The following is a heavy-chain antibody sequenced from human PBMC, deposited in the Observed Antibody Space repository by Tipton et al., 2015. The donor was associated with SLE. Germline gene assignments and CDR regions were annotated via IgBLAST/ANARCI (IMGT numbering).Heavy chain of an antibody. D-gene: IGHD3-10*02. CDR2: IYYSGST. Sequence: TLSLTCTVSGGSISSHYWSWIRQPPGKGLEWIGYIYYSGSTNYNPSLKSRVTISVDTSKNQFSLKLSSVTAADTAVYYCARFMFPDAWGQGTTVTVSS. J-gene: IGHJ6*02. V-gene: IGHV4-59*11. CDR3: ARFMFPDA. CDR1: GGSISSHY.